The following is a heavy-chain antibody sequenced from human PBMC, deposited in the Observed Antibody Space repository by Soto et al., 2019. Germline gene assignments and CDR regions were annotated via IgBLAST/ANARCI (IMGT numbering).Heavy chain of an antibody. CDR3: ARDSYDFWSGYLTGGGMDV. D-gene: IGHD3-3*01. J-gene: IGHJ6*02. CDR1: GLTFSSYA. CDR2: ISYDGSNK. Sequence: QVQLVESGGGVVQPGRSLRPSCAASGLTFSSYAMHWVRQAPGKGLEWVAIISYDGSNKYYADSVKGRFTISRDNSKNTVYLQMNSLRAEDTAVYYCARDSYDFWSGYLTGGGMDVWGQGTTVTVSS. V-gene: IGHV3-30-3*01.